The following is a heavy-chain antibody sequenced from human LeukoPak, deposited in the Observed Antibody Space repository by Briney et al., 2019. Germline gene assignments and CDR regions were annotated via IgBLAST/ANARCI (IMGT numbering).Heavy chain of an antibody. J-gene: IGHJ6*03. D-gene: IGHD6-6*01. Sequence: GGSLRLSCVASGFTFSSYAMSWVRQAPGKGLEWVSAISGSGGSTYYADSVKGRFTISRDNAKNSLYLQMNSLRAEDTAVYYCARDQIGWDSSSPPYYYYMDVWGKGTTVTVSS. V-gene: IGHV3-23*01. CDR2: ISGSGGST. CDR3: ARDQIGWDSSSPPYYYYMDV. CDR1: GFTFSSYA.